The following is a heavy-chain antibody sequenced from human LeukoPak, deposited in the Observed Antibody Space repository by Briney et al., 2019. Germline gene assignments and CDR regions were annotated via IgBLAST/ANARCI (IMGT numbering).Heavy chain of an antibody. V-gene: IGHV4-61*01. CDR3: ARGDDYGPLPFDY. CDR2: IYYSGST. CDR1: GGSISSSSYY. Sequence: SETLSLTCTVSGGSISSSSYYWSWIRQPPGKGLEWIGYIYYSGSTNYNPSLKSRVTISVDTSKNQFSLKLSSVAAADTAVYYCARGDDYGPLPFDYWGQGTLVTVSS. D-gene: IGHD4-17*01. J-gene: IGHJ4*02.